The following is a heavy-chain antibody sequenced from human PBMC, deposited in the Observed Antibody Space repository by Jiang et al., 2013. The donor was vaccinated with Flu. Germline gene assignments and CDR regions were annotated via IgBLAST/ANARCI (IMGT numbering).Heavy chain of an antibody. CDR3: ARTGGFEYSSSSRNFDY. CDR1: GDSVSSNSAA. V-gene: IGHV6-1*01. CDR2: TYYRSKWYN. Sequence: SGDSVSSNSAAWNWIRQSPSRGLEWLGRTYYRSKWYNDYAVSVKSRITINPDTSKNQFSLQLNSVTPEDTAVYYCARTGGFEYSSSSRNFDYWGQGTLVTVSS. J-gene: IGHJ4*02. D-gene: IGHD6-6*01.